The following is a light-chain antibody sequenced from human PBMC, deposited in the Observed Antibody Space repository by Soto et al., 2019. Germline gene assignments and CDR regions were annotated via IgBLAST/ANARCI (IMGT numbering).Light chain of an antibody. CDR1: SSNIGNNY. CDR2: DNN. CDR3: GTWDSSRSSVV. J-gene: IGLJ2*01. Sequence: QSVLTQPPSVSAAPGQKVTISRSGSSSNIGNNYVSWYQQLPGTAPKLLIYDNNERPSGIPDRFSGSKSGTSATLGITGLQTGDEADYYCGTWDSSRSSVVFGGGTKLTVL. V-gene: IGLV1-51*01.